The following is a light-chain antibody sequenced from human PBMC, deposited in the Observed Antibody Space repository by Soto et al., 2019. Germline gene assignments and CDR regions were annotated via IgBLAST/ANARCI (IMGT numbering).Light chain of an antibody. CDR2: GAS. Sequence: DIVLTQSPGPLSSSPGERVTPSCMASQSVTSNYLAWYQQKPGQSPRLLIFGASIRDTGLPDRFSGGGSGTDCTLTISRLEPEDSAVYYCQQYGSSTGTLGQGTKVDI. J-gene: IGKJ1*01. CDR3: QQYGSSTGT. V-gene: IGKV3-20*01. CDR1: QSVTSNY.